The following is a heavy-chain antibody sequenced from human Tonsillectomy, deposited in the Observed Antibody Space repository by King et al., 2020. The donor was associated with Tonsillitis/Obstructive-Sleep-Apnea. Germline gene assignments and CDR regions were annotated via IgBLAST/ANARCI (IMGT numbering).Heavy chain of an antibody. D-gene: IGHD2-2*01. V-gene: IGHV1-3*01. Sequence: QLVQSGAEVKKPGASVKVSCKASGYTFTSYAMHWVRQAPGQRLEWMGWINAGNGNTKYYQKFQGRVTITRDTSASTAYMELSSLRSEDTAVYYCARVRQGAMRAEYFQHWGQGTLVTVSS. CDR1: GYTFTSYA. CDR2: INAGNGNT. CDR3: ARVRQGAMRAEYFQH. J-gene: IGHJ1*01.